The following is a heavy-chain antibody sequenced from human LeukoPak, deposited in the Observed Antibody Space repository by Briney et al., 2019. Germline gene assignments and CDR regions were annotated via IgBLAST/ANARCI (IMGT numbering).Heavy chain of an antibody. CDR1: GFSFSDYY. CDR2: IRSGATTI. D-gene: IGHD1-1*01. CDR3: ATINFRPY. J-gene: IGHJ4*02. V-gene: IGHV3-11*01. Sequence: PGGSLRLSCKASGFSFSDYYMSWIRQPPGKGLEWIAYIRSGATTIYYADSVKGRFTISRDNAKNSLFLQMNSLRAEDTAIYYCATINFRPYWGQGTLVTVSS.